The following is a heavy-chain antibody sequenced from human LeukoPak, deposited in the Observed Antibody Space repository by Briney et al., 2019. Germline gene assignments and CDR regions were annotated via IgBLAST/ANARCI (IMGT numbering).Heavy chain of an antibody. J-gene: IGHJ6*03. CDR3: ARGITMVRGVNGYMDV. V-gene: IGHV4-39*01. CDR1: GGSVSSNIHY. Sequence: SETLSLTCTVSGGSVSSNIHYWVWIRQPPGKGLQWIGSIYYSGYTYYNPSLKSRVTISVDTSKNQFSLKLSSATAADTAVYYCARGITMVRGVNGYMDVWGKGTTVTISS. D-gene: IGHD3-10*01. CDR2: IYYSGYT.